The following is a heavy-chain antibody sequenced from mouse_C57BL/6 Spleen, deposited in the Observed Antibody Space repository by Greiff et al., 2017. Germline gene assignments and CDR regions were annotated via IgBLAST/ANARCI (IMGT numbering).Heavy chain of an antibody. CDR2: SRNKANDYTT. J-gene: IGHJ1*03. D-gene: IGHD2-5*01. V-gene: IGHV7-1*01. CDR1: GFTFSDFY. Sequence: EVNLVESGGGLVQSGRSLRLSCATSGFTFSDFYMEWVRQAPGKGLEWIAASRNKANDYTTEYSASVKGRFIVSRDTSQSILYLQMNALRAEDTAIYYCARENSNYGYFDVWGTGTTVTVSS. CDR3: ARENSNYGYFDV.